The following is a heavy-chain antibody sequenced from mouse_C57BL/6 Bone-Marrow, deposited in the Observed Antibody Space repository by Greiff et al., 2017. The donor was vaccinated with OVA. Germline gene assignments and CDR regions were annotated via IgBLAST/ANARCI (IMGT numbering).Heavy chain of an antibody. CDR3: ARTPGSSYEFAY. V-gene: IGHV5-17*01. CDR1: GFTFSDYG. Sequence: DVMLVESGGGLVKPGGSLKLSCAASGFTFSDYGMHWVRQAPEKGLEWVAYISSGSSTIYYADTVKGRFTISRDNAKNTLFLQMTSLRSEDTAMYYCARTPGSSYEFAYWGQGTLVTVSA. CDR2: ISSGSSTI. D-gene: IGHD1-1*01. J-gene: IGHJ3*01.